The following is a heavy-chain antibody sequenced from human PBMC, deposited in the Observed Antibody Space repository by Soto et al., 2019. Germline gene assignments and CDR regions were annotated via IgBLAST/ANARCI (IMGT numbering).Heavy chain of an antibody. D-gene: IGHD1-26*01. V-gene: IGHV3-30-3*01. CDR3: ARDWAPLRELVGATYCDY. Sequence: QVQLVESGGGVVQPGRSLKLSCAASGFTFSSYAMHWVRQAPGKGLEWVAVMSYDGSNKYYGDSVKGRFTISRDNSKNTVSLQMNSLRPEDTAVYYCARDWAPLRELVGATYCDYWGQGTLVTVPS. CDR2: MSYDGSNK. J-gene: IGHJ4*02. CDR1: GFTFSSYA.